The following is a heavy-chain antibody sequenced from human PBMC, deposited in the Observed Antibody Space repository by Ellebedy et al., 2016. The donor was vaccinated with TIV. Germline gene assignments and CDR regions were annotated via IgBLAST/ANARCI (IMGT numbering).Heavy chain of an antibody. V-gene: IGHV3-74*01. J-gene: IGHJ4*02. CDR3: ASGMVVLMTGTSDY. D-gene: IGHD2-21*01. Sequence: GGSLRLXCAASGFTFSRYWMHWVRQVPGKGLVWVARIDNDGTRTDYADSVKGRFTISRDNAKSTLYLQMNSLRVEDSALYYCASGMVVLMTGTSDYWGQGTLVTVSS. CDR2: IDNDGTRT. CDR1: GFTFSRYW.